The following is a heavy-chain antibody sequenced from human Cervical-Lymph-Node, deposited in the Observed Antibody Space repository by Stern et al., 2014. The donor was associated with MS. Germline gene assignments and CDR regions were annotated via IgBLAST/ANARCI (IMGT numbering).Heavy chain of an antibody. J-gene: IGHJ4*02. V-gene: IGHV3-30*18. D-gene: IGHD1-1*01. CDR3: AKKSVGTTGTTTAFDY. Sequence: VQLVESGGGVVQPGTSLRLSCAVSGFTFSNYGMHWVLPAPGKGLGWVAVISYDADVKFYADSVKGRFAISRDTPKNTMYRQLNSLKVEDTAVYFCAKKSVGTTGTTTAFDYWGQGTLVTVSS. CDR2: ISYDADVK. CDR1: GFTFSNYG.